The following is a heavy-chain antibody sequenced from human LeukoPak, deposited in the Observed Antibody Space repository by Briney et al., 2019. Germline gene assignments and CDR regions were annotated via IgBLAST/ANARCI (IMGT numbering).Heavy chain of an antibody. Sequence: GGSLRLSCAASGFTFSSHSMSWVRQAPGKGLEWGSVISGGGGAAYYAASVKGRFTISRDNSKNILYLQMNSLRAEDTALYYCATDRIVAVTGPKFDPWGQGTLVTVSS. CDR1: GFTFSSHS. CDR2: ISGGGGAA. V-gene: IGHV3-23*01. J-gene: IGHJ5*02. D-gene: IGHD1-26*01. CDR3: ATDRIVAVTGPKFDP.